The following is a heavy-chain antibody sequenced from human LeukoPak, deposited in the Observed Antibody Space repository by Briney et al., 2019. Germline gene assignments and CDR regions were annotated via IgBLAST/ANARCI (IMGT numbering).Heavy chain of an antibody. CDR1: GFTVSSNY. D-gene: IGHD6-6*01. J-gene: IGHJ4*02. Sequence: GGSLRLSCAAWGFTVSSNYMSWVGRAPGRRREWVAVISYDGSSAYHADSVRGRFTISRDNSKNTLYLQMNSLRAEDTAVYYCARDRSRSYPELELDYWGQGTLVTVSS. CDR2: ISYDGSSA. V-gene: IGHV3-30-3*01. CDR3: ARDRSRSYPELELDY.